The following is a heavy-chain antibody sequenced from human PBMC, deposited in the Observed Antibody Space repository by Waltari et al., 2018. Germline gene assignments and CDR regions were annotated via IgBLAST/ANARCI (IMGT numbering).Heavy chain of an antibody. CDR1: GFTFSSYA. D-gene: IGHD4-17*01. CDR3: AKALTTNYYYMDV. Sequence: EVQLLESGGGLVQPGGSLRLSCAASGFTFSSYAMSWVRQAPGKGLEWVSVIYSGGSSTYYADSVKGRFTISRDNSKNTLYLQMNSLRAEDTAVYYCAKALTTNYYYMDVWGKGTTVTVSS. CDR2: IYSGGSST. J-gene: IGHJ6*03. V-gene: IGHV3-23*03.